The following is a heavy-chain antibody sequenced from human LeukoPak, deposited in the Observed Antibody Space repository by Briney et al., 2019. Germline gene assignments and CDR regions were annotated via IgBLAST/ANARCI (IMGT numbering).Heavy chain of an antibody. J-gene: IGHJ4*02. CDR1: GFTFSSYW. Sequence: GGSLRLSCAASGFTFSSYWMHWVRQAPGKGQVWVSRINSDGSSTNYADSVKGRFTISRDNAKNTLYLQMYRLRAEETAVYYCVVQITYGELSDPDFWGQGILVTVSS. D-gene: IGHD3-16*02. V-gene: IGHV3-74*01. CDR3: VVQITYGELSDPDF. CDR2: INSDGSST.